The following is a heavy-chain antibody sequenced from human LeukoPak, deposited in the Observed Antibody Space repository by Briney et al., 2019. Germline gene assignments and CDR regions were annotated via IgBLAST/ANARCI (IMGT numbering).Heavy chain of an antibody. CDR1: GGSISSSNW. V-gene: IGHV4-4*02. Sequence: ASGTLSLTCAVSGGSISSSNWWSWVRQHPGKGLEWIGSIDYSGSSHYNPSLKSRVIISEDTSNNQFSLRLSSVTAADTAVYFCAREVLVSNWLDPWGQGAPVTVSS. J-gene: IGHJ5*02. CDR3: AREVLVSNWLDP. CDR2: IDYSGSS. D-gene: IGHD3-3*01.